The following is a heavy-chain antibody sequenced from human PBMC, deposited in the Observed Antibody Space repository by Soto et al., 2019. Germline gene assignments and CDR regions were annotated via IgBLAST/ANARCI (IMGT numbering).Heavy chain of an antibody. J-gene: IGHJ4*02. CDR3: ARAVAVPADFDY. V-gene: IGHV1-3*05. CDR2: INYGNGNT. D-gene: IGHD6-19*01. CDR1: GYTFTAYA. Sequence: QVQLVQSGAEEKKPGASVKVSCKASGYTFTAYAMHWVRQAPGQRLEWMGWINYGNGNTKYSQKFQGRVTITRDTSASTAYMELSSLRSEDTAVYYCARAVAVPADFDYWGQGTLVTVSS.